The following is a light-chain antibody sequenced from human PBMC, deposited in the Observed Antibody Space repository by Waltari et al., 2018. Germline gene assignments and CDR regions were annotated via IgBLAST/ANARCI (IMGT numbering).Light chain of an antibody. CDR2: GAS. J-gene: IGKJ2*01. CDR1: QGITNS. V-gene: IGKV1-NL1*01. CDR3: QQYYFTPYT. Sequence: IQMTQSPSALSAPLGNRVTITCRASQGITNSLAWYQQKPGKAPKLLLYGASRLESGVPPRFSGRGSGTVFTLTISSLQPDDFATYYCQQYYFTPYTFGQGTKLDIK.